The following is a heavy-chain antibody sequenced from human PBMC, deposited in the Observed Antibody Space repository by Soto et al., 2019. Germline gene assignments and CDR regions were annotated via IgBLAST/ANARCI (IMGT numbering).Heavy chain of an antibody. CDR1: GASISSDDYY. Sequence: QVQLQESGPGLVKPSQTLSLTCSISGASISSDDYYWIWFRQPPGKGLEWIGYISYSGSTYYTPSLKSRITISVDTSETQFSLILSSVTAADTAVFYCAREVNNYYGMDVWGQGTTVTVSS. V-gene: IGHV4-30-4*01. CDR2: ISYSGST. CDR3: AREVNNYYGMDV. J-gene: IGHJ6*02.